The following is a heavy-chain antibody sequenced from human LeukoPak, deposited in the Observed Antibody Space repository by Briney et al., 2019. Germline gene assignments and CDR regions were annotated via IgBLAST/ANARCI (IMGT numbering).Heavy chain of an antibody. V-gene: IGHV4-34*01. CDR1: GGSFSGYY. Sequence: PSETLSLTCAVYGGSFSGYYWSWIRQPPGKGLEWIREINHSGSTNYNPSLKSRVTISVDTFKNQFSLKLSSVTAADTAVYYCARGGGRLDPWGQGTLVTVSS. D-gene: IGHD3-10*01. CDR3: ARGGGRLDP. CDR2: INHSGST. J-gene: IGHJ5*02.